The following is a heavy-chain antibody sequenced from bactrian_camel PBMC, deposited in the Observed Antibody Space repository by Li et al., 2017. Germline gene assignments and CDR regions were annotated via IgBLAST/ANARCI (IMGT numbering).Heavy chain of an antibody. Sequence: HVQLVESGGGEVQAGGSLKLSCAGSAYILENCGMVWYRQTKGKEEKLVSVRKDGTPVYEDTVKGRFTLSHDRSKNTMYLQMDNLKTEDTGVYYCAATGDSWGGDFGHWGQGTQVTVS. V-gene: IGHV3S60*01. J-gene: IGHJ6*01. D-gene: IGHD5*01. CDR3: AATGDSWGGDFGH. CDR2: VRKDGTP. CDR1: AYILENCG.